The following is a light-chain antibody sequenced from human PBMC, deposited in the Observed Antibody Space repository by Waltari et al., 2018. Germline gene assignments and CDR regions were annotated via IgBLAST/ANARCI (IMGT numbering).Light chain of an antibody. Sequence: EIVLTQSPGTLSLSPGERATLSCRASQTVRTTYLAWYQQKPGQAPTLLIDGASSRATGIPGRFSGSGSETDFSLTISSLEPEDFAVYYCQQYDISPLTFGGGTKVEIK. CDR2: GAS. CDR1: QTVRTTY. J-gene: IGKJ4*01. CDR3: QQYDISPLT. V-gene: IGKV3-20*01.